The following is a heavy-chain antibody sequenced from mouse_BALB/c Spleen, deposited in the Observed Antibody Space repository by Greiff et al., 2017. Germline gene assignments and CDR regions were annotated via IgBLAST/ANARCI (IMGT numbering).Heavy chain of an antibody. J-gene: IGHJ1*01. CDR1: GYTFTSYW. CDR3: AAYYGNYDWYFDV. CDR2: IDPSDSYT. V-gene: IGHV1-69*02. D-gene: IGHD2-10*01. Sequence: QVQLQQPGAELVKPGASVKLSCKASGYTFTSYWMHWVKQRPGQGLEWIGEIDPSDSYTNYNQKFKGKATLTVDKSSSTAYMQLSSLTSEDSAVYYWAAYYGNYDWYFDVWGAGTTVTVAS.